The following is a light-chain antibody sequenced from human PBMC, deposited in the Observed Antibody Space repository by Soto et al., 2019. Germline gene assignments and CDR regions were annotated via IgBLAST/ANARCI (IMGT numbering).Light chain of an antibody. Sequence: EIVLTQSPGTLSLSPGERPTLSCRASQSVSSSYLAWYQEKPGQAPXLXXYGTSSRATGIPDRFSGSGSGTDFTLTISRLEPEDFAVYFCQRYGSSPLITFGQGTRLEI. V-gene: IGKV3-20*01. CDR1: QSVSSSY. J-gene: IGKJ5*01. CDR2: GTS. CDR3: QRYGSSPLIT.